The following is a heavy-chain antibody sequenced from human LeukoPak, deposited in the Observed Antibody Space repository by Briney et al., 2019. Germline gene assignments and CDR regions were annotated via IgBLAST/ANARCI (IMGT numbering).Heavy chain of an antibody. V-gene: IGHV3-33*08. J-gene: IGHJ4*02. CDR1: GFTVSSNY. Sequence: GGSLRLSCAASGFTVSSNYMNWVRQAPGKGLEWVAVIWYDGSNKYYADSVKGRFTISRDNSKNTLYLQMNSLRAEDTAVYYCARVVYSSGWYTPGDYWGQGTLVTVSS. D-gene: IGHD6-19*01. CDR2: IWYDGSNK. CDR3: ARVVYSSGWYTPGDY.